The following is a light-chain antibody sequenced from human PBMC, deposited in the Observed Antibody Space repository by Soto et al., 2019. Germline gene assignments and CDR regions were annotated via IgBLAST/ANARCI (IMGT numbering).Light chain of an antibody. CDR2: EVS. CDR1: SSDIGGYKY. V-gene: IGLV2-14*01. CDR3: FSYISTNIHVV. Sequence: QSALTQPASVSGSPGQSITISCKGTSSDIGGYKYVSWYQQHPGKAPKLMIYEVSNRPSGISNRFSGSKSGNTASLTISGLQAEDEADYYCFSYISTNIHVVFGGGTNSPS. J-gene: IGLJ3*02.